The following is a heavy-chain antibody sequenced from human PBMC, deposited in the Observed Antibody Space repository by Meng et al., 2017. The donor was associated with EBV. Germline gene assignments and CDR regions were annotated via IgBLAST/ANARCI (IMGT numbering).Heavy chain of an antibody. J-gene: IGHJ4*02. V-gene: IGHV4-34*01. CDR3: ARGRWLQPGSYFDY. CDR1: GGSFSGYY. D-gene: IGHD5-24*01. Sequence: GQLQQWGAGLLKPSGTLSLTCAVYGGSFSGYYWSWIRQPPGKGLEWSGEINHSGSTNYNPSLKSRVTISVDTSKNQFSLKLSSVTAADTAVYYCARGRWLQPGSYFDYWGQGTLVTVSS. CDR2: INHSGST.